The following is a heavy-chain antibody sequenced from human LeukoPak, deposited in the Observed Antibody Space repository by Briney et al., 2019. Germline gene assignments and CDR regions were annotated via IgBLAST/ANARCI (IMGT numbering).Heavy chain of an antibody. J-gene: IGHJ4*02. CDR1: GASINSDTYY. CDR2: HSHSGSA. CDR3: AIGWDFDY. V-gene: IGHV4-39*07. D-gene: IGHD6-19*01. Sequence: SETLSLTCTVSGASINSDTYYWGWIRQPPGKGLEWIGTHSHSGSAYYNPSLKSRVTISVDTSKNQFSLKLSSVTAADTAVYYCAIGWDFDYWGQGTLVTVSS.